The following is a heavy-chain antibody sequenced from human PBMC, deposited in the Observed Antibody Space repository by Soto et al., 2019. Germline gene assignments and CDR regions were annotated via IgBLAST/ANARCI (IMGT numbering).Heavy chain of an antibody. CDR2: ISSTGRRT. CDR3: VRDRDWAFDI. CDR1: GFNFANYA. Sequence: EVQLLESGGGLVQPGGSLRLSCRSSGFNFANYAMGWVRQAPGKGLEWVSGISSTGRRTYYADSVRGRFTISRDDARNSVYLQLNSLRDEDTAVYYCVRDRDWAFDIWGQGTMVTVSS. D-gene: IGHD3-9*01. J-gene: IGHJ3*02. V-gene: IGHV3-23*01.